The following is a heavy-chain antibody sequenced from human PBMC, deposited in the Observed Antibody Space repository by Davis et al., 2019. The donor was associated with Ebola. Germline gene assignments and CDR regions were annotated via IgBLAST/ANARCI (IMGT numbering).Heavy chain of an antibody. V-gene: IGHV1-24*01. CDR1: GKSVTDLS. CDR3: AMGLVF. J-gene: IGHJ4*02. D-gene: IGHD6-19*01. CDR2: FEPEDGQT. Sequence: AASVKVSCKASGKSVTDLSMHWVRQAPGRGFEWMGGFEPEDGQTRYAQTFQGRVTMTEGPSTGTAYMELGSLRSDDAAVYFCAMGLVFWGQGTLVTVSS.